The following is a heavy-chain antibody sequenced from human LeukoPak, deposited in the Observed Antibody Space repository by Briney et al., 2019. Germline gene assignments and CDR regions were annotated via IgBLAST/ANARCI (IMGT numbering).Heavy chain of an antibody. CDR2: IIPIFGTA. V-gene: IGHV1-69*13. CDR1: GYTFTNYY. J-gene: IGHJ4*02. CDR3: ARDQGYRYGYGDFDY. Sequence: SVKVSCKASGYTFTNYYIHWVRQAPGQGLEWMGGIIPIFGTANYAQKFQGRVTITADESTSTAYMELSSLRSEDTAVYYCARDQGYRYGYGDFDYWGQGTLVTVSS. D-gene: IGHD5-18*01.